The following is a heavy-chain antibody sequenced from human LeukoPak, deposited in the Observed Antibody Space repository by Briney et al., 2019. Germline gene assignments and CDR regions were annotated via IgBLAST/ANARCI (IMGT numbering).Heavy chain of an antibody. Sequence: PGGCLRLSCAASGFTFSNFGMAWVRRAQGKGMEWVSSFSGSSSYIYYADSVKGRFTISRDNARNSLYLQMNGLRAEDTAGYYCARDASSGWPFDYWGQGTLVTVSS. D-gene: IGHD6-19*01. CDR1: GFTFSNFG. CDR2: FSGSSSYI. V-gene: IGHV3-21*01. CDR3: ARDASSGWPFDY. J-gene: IGHJ4*02.